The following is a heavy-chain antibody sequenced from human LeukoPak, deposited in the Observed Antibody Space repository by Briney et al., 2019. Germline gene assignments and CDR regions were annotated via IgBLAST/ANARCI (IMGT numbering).Heavy chain of an antibody. J-gene: IGHJ4*02. V-gene: IGHV4-34*01. D-gene: IGHD2-2*01. CDR2: INHSGST. CDR3: ARTGGYCSSTSCYRQARTGRFDY. Sequence: PSETLSLTCAVYGGSFSGYYWSWIRQPPGKGLEWIGEINHSGSTNYNPSLKSRVTISVDTSKNQFSLKLSSVTAADTAVYYCARTGGYCSSTSCYRQARTGRFDYWGQGTLVTVSS. CDR1: GGSFSGYY.